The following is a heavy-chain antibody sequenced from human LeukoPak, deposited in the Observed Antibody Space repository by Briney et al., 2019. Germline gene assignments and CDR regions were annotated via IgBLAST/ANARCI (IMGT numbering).Heavy chain of an antibody. CDR1: GFSFSAYA. CDR3: AKNWDDYDSSGPIDH. Sequence: PGGSLRLSCAASGFSFSAYAMRWVRQAPGKGLEWVSGIGASGLNTYYADTVKGRLTISRDNSNNAVYLQLYSLRVDDTAVYYCAKNWDDYDSSGPIDHWGQGALVTVSS. D-gene: IGHD3-22*01. J-gene: IGHJ4*02. CDR2: IGASGLNT. V-gene: IGHV3-23*01.